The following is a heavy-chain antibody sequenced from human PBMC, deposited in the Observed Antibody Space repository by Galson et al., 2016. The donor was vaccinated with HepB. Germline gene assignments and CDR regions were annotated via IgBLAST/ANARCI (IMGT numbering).Heavy chain of an antibody. CDR2: ISSSGTTI. CDR3: ARMFPLYSSGWYVRGDGWFDS. D-gene: IGHD6-19*01. V-gene: IGHV3-48*03. Sequence: SLRLSCAASGFTFSRYEMNWVRQTPGKGLEWVSYISSSGTTIYYADSVKGRFTISRDNSRNTLFLQMNRLRAEDTGLYYCARMFPLYSSGWYVRGDGWFDSWGQGTLVTVSS. CDR1: GFTFSRYE. J-gene: IGHJ5*01.